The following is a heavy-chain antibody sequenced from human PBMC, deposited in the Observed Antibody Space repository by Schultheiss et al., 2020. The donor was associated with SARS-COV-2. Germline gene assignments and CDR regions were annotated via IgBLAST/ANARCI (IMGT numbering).Heavy chain of an antibody. CDR1: GGSISSYY. D-gene: IGHD3-10*01. Sequence: SQTLSLTCTVSGGSISSYYWSWIRQPPGKGLEWIGEINHSGSTNYNPSLKSRVTISVDTSKNQFSLKLSSVTAADTAVYYCARQRVAGWFDPWGQGTLVTVSS. CDR2: INHSGST. V-gene: IGHV4-34*01. CDR3: ARQRVAGWFDP. J-gene: IGHJ5*02.